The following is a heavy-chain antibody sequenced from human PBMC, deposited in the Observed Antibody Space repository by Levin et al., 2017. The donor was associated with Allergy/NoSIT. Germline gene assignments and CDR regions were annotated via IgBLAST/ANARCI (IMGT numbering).Heavy chain of an antibody. J-gene: IGHJ4*01. D-gene: IGHD6-19*01. V-gene: IGHV6-1*01. CDR3: ARGPQWLLS. Sequence: SETLSLTCAISGDSVSNNNAAWNWIRQSPSRGLEWLGRTYYRSKWYSDYAPSVKNRITVNADTSKNQFSLQLKSVTPEDTAVYFCARGPQWLLSWGQGTLVTVSS. CDR1: GDSVSNNNAA. CDR2: TYYRSKWYS.